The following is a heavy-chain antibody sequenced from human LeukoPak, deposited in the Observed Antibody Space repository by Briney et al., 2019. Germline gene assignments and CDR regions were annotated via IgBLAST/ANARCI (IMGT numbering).Heavy chain of an antibody. CDR3: ARPPSRGYSSSFEY. D-gene: IGHD2-2*03. CDR2: IYPDESNI. CDR1: GYSFPTYW. Sequence: GESLKISCKGSGYSFPTYWIAWVRQMPGKGLEWMGIIYPDESNIRYSPSFQGQVTISADKSISTAYLQWSSLKASETAMYYCARPPSRGYSSSFEYWGRGTLVTVSS. V-gene: IGHV5-51*01. J-gene: IGHJ4*02.